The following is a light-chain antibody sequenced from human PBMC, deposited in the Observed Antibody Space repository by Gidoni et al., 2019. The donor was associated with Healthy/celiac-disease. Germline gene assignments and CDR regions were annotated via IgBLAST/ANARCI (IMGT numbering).Light chain of an antibody. V-gene: IGLV3-25*02. J-gene: IGLJ2*01. CDR3: QSADSSGTGV. CDR2: KDS. CDR1: ALPKQY. Sequence: SSELTRPPSVSVSPGQTARITCSGDALPKQYAYWYQQKPGQAPVLVIYKDSERPSGIPERFSGSSSGTTVTLTISGVQAEDEADYYCQSADSSGTGVFGGGTKLTVL.